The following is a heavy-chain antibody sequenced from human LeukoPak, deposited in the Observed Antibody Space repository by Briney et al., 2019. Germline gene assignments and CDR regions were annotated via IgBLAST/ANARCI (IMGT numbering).Heavy chain of an antibody. CDR1: GGSFSGYY. Sequence: PSETLSLTCAVYGGSFSGYYWSWIRQPPGKGLEWIGEINRSGSTNYTPSLKSRVAISVDTSKNQFSLKLSSVTAADTAVYYCARGKGRYCTNGVCYTAAYYYYYMDVWGKGTTVTVSS. J-gene: IGHJ6*03. CDR2: INRSGST. CDR3: ARGKGRYCTNGVCYTAAYYYYYMDV. V-gene: IGHV4-34*01. D-gene: IGHD2-8*01.